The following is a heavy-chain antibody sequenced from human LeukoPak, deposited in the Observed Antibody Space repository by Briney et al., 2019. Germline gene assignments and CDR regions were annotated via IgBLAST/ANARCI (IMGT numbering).Heavy chain of an antibody. CDR3: ARGGVNWFDP. D-gene: IGHD6-25*01. Sequence: SETLSLTCTVSGGSISSYYGSWIRQPPGKGLEWIGYIYYSGSANYNPSLKSRVTISVDTSKNQFSLKLSSVTAADTAVYYCARGGVNWFDPWGQGTLVTVSS. CDR2: IYYSGSA. CDR1: GGSISSYY. V-gene: IGHV4-59*01. J-gene: IGHJ5*02.